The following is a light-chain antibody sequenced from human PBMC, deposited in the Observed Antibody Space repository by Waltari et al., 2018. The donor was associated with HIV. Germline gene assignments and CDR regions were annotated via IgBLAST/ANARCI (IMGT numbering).Light chain of an antibody. Sequence: EIVLTQSPGTLSLSLGEIGTLSCRASQSVSSSDLVWYQQRPGQTPRLLIYGASNRATGIPDRFSGSGSGTDFTLTISRLEPEDFVVYYCQQYSNSLITFGQGTRLEIK. J-gene: IGKJ5*01. V-gene: IGKV3-20*01. CDR2: GAS. CDR3: QQYSNSLIT. CDR1: QSVSSSD.